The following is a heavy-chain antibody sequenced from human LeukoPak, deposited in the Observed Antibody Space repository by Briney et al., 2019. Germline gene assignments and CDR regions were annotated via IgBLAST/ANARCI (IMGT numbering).Heavy chain of an antibody. D-gene: IGHD2-8*02. CDR1: GFTFSSYG. V-gene: IGHV3-21*01. Sequence: GGSLRLSCAASGFTFSSYGMHWVRQAPGKGLEWVSSISSSSSYIYYADSVKGRFTISRDNAKNSLYLQMNSLRAEDTAVYYCARDLKGYCTGGVCSYYFDYWGQGTLVTVSS. J-gene: IGHJ4*02. CDR3: ARDLKGYCTGGVCSYYFDY. CDR2: ISSSSSYI.